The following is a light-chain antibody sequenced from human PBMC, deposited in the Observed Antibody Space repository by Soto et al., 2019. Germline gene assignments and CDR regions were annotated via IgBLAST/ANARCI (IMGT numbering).Light chain of an antibody. J-gene: IGLJ3*02. CDR1: SSDVGVYNY. CDR3: CSYAGSSLGV. Sequence: QSALTQPRSVSGSPGQSVTISCTGTSSDVGVYNYVSWYQQHPGKAPQLVIYDVIKRPSGVPYRFSGSKSGNTASLTISGFPAEDEADYYCCSYAGSSLGVFGGGTKVTVL. V-gene: IGLV2-11*01. CDR2: DVI.